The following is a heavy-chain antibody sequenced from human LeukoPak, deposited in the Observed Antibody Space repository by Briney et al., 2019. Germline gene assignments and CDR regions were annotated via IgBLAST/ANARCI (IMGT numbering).Heavy chain of an antibody. Sequence: GGSLRLSCAASGFTFSSSAMSWVRQVPGKGLEWVSGISASGGSTYYADSVRGRFTISRDNSKNTLYVQMNSLRDEDTAVYYCAQQVGYCSSGSCYFTYWGQGTLVTVSS. V-gene: IGHV3-23*01. J-gene: IGHJ1*01. CDR2: ISASGGST. CDR1: GFTFSSSA. D-gene: IGHD2-15*01. CDR3: AQQVGYCSSGSCYFTY.